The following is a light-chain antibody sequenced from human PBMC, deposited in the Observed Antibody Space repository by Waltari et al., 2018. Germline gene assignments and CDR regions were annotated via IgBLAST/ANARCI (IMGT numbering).Light chain of an antibody. J-gene: IGLJ1*01. CDR1: SSDVGGVNH. Sequence: QSALTQPPSASGSPGQSVTISCTGPSSDVGGVNHVSWYQQHPGKAPKLMIYEVNKRPSGVPDRFSGSKSGNTASLTVSGLQPEDDADYYCTSYAGNSNTYVFGTGTKVTVL. CDR3: TSYAGNSNTYV. V-gene: IGLV2-8*01. CDR2: EVN.